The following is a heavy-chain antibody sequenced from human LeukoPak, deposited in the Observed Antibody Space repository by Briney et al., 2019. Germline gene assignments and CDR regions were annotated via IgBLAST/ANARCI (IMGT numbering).Heavy chain of an antibody. Sequence: GGSLRLSCAASGFTLGNYWLHWVRQAPGKGLVWVSRGDGDGSHSTYADSVKGRFTISRDNAKNTLYLQMNSLTGEDTAVYYCANKAIVTGGLAYWGQATLVTVSS. D-gene: IGHD4-11*01. V-gene: IGHV3-74*03. CDR3: ANKAIVTGGLAY. CDR2: GDGDGSHS. J-gene: IGHJ4*02. CDR1: GFTLGNYW.